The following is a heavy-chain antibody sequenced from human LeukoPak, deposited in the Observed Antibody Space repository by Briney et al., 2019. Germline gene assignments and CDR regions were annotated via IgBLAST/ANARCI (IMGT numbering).Heavy chain of an antibody. CDR2: IGSSSSYI. CDR3: ARDVQIDY. CDR1: GFTFSSYS. V-gene: IGHV3-21*01. J-gene: IGHJ4*02. Sequence: PGGSLRLSCAASGFTFSSYSMNWVRQAPGKGLEWVSSIGSSSSYIYYADSVKGRFTISRDNTKNSLYLQMNSLRAEDTAVYYCARDVQIDYWGQGTLVTVSS. D-gene: IGHD1-1*01.